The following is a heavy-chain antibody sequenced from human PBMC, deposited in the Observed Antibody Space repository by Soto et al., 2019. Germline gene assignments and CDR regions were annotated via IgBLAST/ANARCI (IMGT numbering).Heavy chain of an antibody. Sequence: ASVKVSCKASGGTFSSYAISWVRQAPGQGLEWMGGIIPIFGTANYAQKFQGRVTITADESTSTAYMELSSLRSEDTAVYYCASLSVVTPRSDYYYYYGMDVWGQGTTVTVSS. CDR2: IIPIFGTA. J-gene: IGHJ6*02. D-gene: IGHD2-21*02. CDR3: ASLSVVTPRSDYYYYYGMDV. CDR1: GGTFSSYA. V-gene: IGHV1-69*13.